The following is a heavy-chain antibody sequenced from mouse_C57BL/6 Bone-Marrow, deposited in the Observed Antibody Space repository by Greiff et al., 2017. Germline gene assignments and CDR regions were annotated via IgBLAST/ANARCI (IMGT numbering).Heavy chain of an antibody. J-gene: IGHJ4*01. CDR2: IHPNSGST. V-gene: IGHV1-64*01. D-gene: IGHD2-3*01. CDR1: GSTFTSYW. Sequence: VQLQQPGAELVKPGASVKLSCKASGSTFTSYWMHWVKQRPGQGLEWIGMIHPNSGSTNYNEKFKSKATLTVDKSSSTAYMQLSSLTSEDSAVYYCARRWLLPYYDAMDYWGQGTSVTVSS. CDR3: ARRWLLPYYDAMDY.